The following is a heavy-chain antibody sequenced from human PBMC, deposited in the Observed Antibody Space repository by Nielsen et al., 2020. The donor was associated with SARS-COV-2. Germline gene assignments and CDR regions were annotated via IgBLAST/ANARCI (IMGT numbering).Heavy chain of an antibody. CDR2: ISSDATTI. Sequence: GGSLRLSCVASGFTFRGYEMNWVRQAPGKGLEWVSYISSDATTIFYVDSVKGRFIMSRDNARNSLYLQMNSLRVEDTSIYYCVRENGDFDYWGQGALVTVSS. CDR3: VRENGDFDY. J-gene: IGHJ4*02. CDR1: GFTFRGYE. D-gene: IGHD2-8*01. V-gene: IGHV3-48*03.